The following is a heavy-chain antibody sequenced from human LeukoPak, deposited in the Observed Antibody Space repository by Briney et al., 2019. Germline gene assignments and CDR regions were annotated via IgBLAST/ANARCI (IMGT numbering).Heavy chain of an antibody. V-gene: IGHV4-34*01. J-gene: IGHJ4*02. CDR3: ARGGRSSWYVD. CDR2: INHSGST. D-gene: IGHD6-13*01. CDR1: GGSFSGYY. Sequence: SETLSLTCAVYGGSFSGYYWSWIRQPPGKGLEWIGEINHSGSTNYNPSLKSRVTISVDTSKNQFSLKLSSVTAADTAVYYCARGGRSSWYVDWGQGTLVTVSS.